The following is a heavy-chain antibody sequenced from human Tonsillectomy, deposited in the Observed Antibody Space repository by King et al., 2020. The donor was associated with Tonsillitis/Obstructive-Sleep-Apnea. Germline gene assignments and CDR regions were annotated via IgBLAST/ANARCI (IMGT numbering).Heavy chain of an antibody. J-gene: IGHJ3*02. CDR3: ARVLDYYDSSGYRAFDI. CDR2: IKEDGSEK. D-gene: IGHD3-22*01. CDR1: GFTFSTFW. Sequence: VQLVESGGGLVQPGGSLRLSCAASGFTFSTFWMSWVRQAPGKGLEWVANIKEDGSEKYYVDSVKGRFTISRDNDKKSLYLQMKSLRAEDTAVYYCARVLDYYDSSGYRAFDIWGQGTMVTVSS. V-gene: IGHV3-7*03.